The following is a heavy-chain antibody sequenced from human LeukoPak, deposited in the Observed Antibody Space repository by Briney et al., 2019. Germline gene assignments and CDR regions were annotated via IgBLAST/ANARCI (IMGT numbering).Heavy chain of an antibody. J-gene: IGHJ4*02. V-gene: IGHV4-4*07. Sequence: NASETLSLTCTVSGGSISSYYWSWIRQPAGKGLEWIGRIYTSGSTNYNPSLKSRVTMSVDTSKNQFSLKLSSVTAADTAVYYCARDGTSSSWYGPFDYWGQGTLVTVSS. CDR1: GGSISSYY. CDR2: IYTSGST. CDR3: ARDGTSSSWYGPFDY. D-gene: IGHD6-13*01.